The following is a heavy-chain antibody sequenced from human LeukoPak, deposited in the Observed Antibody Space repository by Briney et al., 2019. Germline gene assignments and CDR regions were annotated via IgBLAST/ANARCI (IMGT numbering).Heavy chain of an antibody. J-gene: IGHJ5*02. D-gene: IGHD3-10*01. Sequence: SVKVSCKASGGTFSSFAISWVRQAPGQGLEWMGRIIPIFGTANYAQKFQGRVTITTDESTSTACMELSSLRSEDTAVYYCARDKTITMVRGVIYWFDPWGQGTLVTVSS. CDR3: ARDKTITMVRGVIYWFDP. V-gene: IGHV1-69*05. CDR1: GGTFSSFA. CDR2: IIPIFGTA.